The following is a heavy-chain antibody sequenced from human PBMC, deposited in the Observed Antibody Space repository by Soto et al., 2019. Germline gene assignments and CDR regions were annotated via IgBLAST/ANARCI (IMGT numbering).Heavy chain of an antibody. Sequence: GGSLRLSCAASGFTFSSYAMSWVRQAPGKGLEWVSAISGSGGSTYYADSVKGRFTISRDNSKNTLYLQMNSLRDEDTAVYYCAKDKRSLFFDSVLEYYGIAVLPQGTIVT. CDR1: GFTFSSYA. V-gene: IGHV3-23*01. J-gene: IGHJ6*02. D-gene: IGHD3-22*01. CDR2: ISGSGGST. CDR3: AKDKRSLFFDSVLEYYGIAV.